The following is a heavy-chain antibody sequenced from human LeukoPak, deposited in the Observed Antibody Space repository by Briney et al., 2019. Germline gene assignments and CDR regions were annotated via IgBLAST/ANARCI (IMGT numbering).Heavy chain of an antibody. CDR1: GGSFSSYY. D-gene: IGHD2-2*01. V-gene: IGHV4-59*01. Sequence: EASETLSLTCTVSGGSFSSYYWSWIRQPPGKGLEWIGYIHYSGATNYNPSLKSRVTTSVDTSKNQFSLKLSSVTAADTAVYYCARDVDATFDYWGQGTLVTVSS. J-gene: IGHJ4*02. CDR2: IHYSGAT. CDR3: ARDVDATFDY.